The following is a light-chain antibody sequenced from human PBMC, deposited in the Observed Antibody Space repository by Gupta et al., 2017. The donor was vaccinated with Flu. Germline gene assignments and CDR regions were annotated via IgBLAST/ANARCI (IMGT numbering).Light chain of an antibody. CDR3: QQYDSSRYT. CDR2: GAS. V-gene: IGKV3-20*01. Sequence: EIVLTQSPGTLSLFPGERATLSCRASQSVSNSYLAWYQQKPGQAPRLLIYGASSRATGIPDRFSGSGSGTDFTLTISRLEPEDFAVYYCQQYDSSRYTFGQGTKLEIK. CDR1: QSVSNSY. J-gene: IGKJ2*01.